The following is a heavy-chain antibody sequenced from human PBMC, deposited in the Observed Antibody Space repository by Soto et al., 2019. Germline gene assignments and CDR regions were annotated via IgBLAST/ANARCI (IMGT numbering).Heavy chain of an antibody. J-gene: IGHJ6*02. CDR3: AREYNWNDVRYGMDV. CDR1: GGTFSSYA. D-gene: IGHD1-20*01. Sequence: SVKVSCKASGGTFSSYAISWVRQAPGQGLGWMGGIIPIFGTANYAQKFQGRVTITADESTSTAYMELSSLRSEDTAVYFCAREYNWNDVRYGMDVWGQGTTVTVS. V-gene: IGHV1-69*13. CDR2: IIPIFGTA.